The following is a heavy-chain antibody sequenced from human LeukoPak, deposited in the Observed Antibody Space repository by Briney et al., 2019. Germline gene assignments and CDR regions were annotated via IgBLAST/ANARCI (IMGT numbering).Heavy chain of an antibody. CDR3: ARQLRYFDWLLPDFDY. Sequence: PGGSLRLSCAASGFTFSSYEMNWVRQAPGKGLEWVSYISSSGSTIYYADSVKGRFTISRDNDKNSLYLQMNSLRAEDTAVYYCARQLRYFDWLLPDFDYWGQGTLVTVSS. V-gene: IGHV3-48*03. D-gene: IGHD3-9*01. CDR1: GFTFSSYE. CDR2: ISSSGSTI. J-gene: IGHJ4*02.